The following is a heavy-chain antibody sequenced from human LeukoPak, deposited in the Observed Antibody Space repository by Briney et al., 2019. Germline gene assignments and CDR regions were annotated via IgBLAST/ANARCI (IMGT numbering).Heavy chain of an antibody. CDR1: GYTFTSYG. Sequence: ASVKVSCKTSGYTFTSYGINWVRQAPGQGLEWMGWISVYNDKTDYSQEFQGRVTMTTDKSTTTAYMELRSLRSDDTAVYYCGRFYGNFDYWGQGTLVTVSS. D-gene: IGHD1-14*01. CDR3: GRFYGNFDY. J-gene: IGHJ4*02. CDR2: ISVYNDKT. V-gene: IGHV1-18*01.